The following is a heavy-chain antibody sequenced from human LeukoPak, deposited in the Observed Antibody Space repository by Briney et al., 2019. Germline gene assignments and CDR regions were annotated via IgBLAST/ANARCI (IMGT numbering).Heavy chain of an antibody. CDR1: GFIFSNAW. D-gene: IGHD3-22*01. Sequence: PGGSLRLSCAASGFIFSNAWMSWVRQAPGKGLEWVGRIRSKTDGGTTDYTAPVNGRFTISRDDSKKTLYLQMNGLKTEDTAVYYCAPYLDSSGHYGLIHYWGQGTLVTVSS. CDR2: IRSKTDGGTT. J-gene: IGHJ4*02. CDR3: APYLDSSGHYGLIHY. V-gene: IGHV3-15*01.